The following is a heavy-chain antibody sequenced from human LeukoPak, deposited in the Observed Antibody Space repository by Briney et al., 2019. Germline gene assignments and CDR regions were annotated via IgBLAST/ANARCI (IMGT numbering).Heavy chain of an antibody. V-gene: IGHV3-7*04. D-gene: IGHD1-26*01. J-gene: IGHJ4*02. Sequence: PGGSLRLSCAASGFTFNNYWMSWVRQAPGKGLEWVANINHDGSETHYVDSVKGRFTISRDNVKKSLFLQMNSLRAEDTAVYRCAREYIGSSDFDYWGRGTLVTVSS. CDR2: INHDGSET. CDR3: AREYIGSSDFDY. CDR1: GFTFNNYW.